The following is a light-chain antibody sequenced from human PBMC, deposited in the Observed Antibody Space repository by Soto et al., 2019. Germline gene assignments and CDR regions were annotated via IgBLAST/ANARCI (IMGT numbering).Light chain of an antibody. CDR1: SSKNGAGHD. Sequence: QSVLTQPPSVSGAPGQRVTISCTGSSSKNGAGHDVHWYQQLPGSAPKLLIYGSRNRPSGVPDRFSGSRSGTSASLAITGLQAEDEADYYCQSYDSSLSAHYVFGTGTKVTVL. CDR2: GSR. V-gene: IGLV1-40*01. J-gene: IGLJ1*01. CDR3: QSYDSSLSAHYV.